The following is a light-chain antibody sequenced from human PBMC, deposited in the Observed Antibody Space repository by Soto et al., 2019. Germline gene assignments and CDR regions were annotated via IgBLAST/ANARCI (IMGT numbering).Light chain of an antibody. J-gene: IGLJ3*02. CDR2: STS. V-gene: IGLV7-43*01. Sequence: QAVVTQEPSLTVSPVGTVTLTCASSTGAVTSGYYPNWFQQKAGQAPRVLIYSTSNKHSWTPARFSGSLLGDKAALTLSGVQPEDESEYYCLLFYGDAWVFGGGTKLTVL. CDR1: TGAVTSGYY. CDR3: LLFYGDAWV.